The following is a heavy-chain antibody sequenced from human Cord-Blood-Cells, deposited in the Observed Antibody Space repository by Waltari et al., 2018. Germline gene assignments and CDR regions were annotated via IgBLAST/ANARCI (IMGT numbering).Heavy chain of an antibody. D-gene: IGHD3-3*01. CDR2: IYWDDDK. CDR1: GFSLSNSGVG. V-gene: IGHV2-5*02. CDR3: AHRPPNYDFWSGYYDAFDI. J-gene: IGHJ3*02. Sequence: QITLKESGPTLVKTTQTLTLTCTFSGFSLSNSGVGVGWIRQPPGKALEWLALIYWDDDKSYNPSLKSRLTITKDTSKNQVVLTMTNMDPVDTATYYCAHRPPNYDFWSGYYDAFDIWGQGTMVTVSS.